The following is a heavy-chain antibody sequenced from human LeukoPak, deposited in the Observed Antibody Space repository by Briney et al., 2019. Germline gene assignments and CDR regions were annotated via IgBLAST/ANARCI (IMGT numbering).Heavy chain of an antibody. CDR3: ARPTAMATIYY. V-gene: IGHV4-39*01. J-gene: IGHJ4*02. CDR1: GDSISTSNSY. CDR2: IYYSGNT. D-gene: IGHD5-24*01. Sequence: KSSETLSLTCTVSGDSISTSNSYWGWIRQPPGKGLEWIGSIYYSGNTYYNASLKSRVTMSVDRSKNQFSLKLSSVIAADTAVYYCARPTAMATIYYWGQGTLVTVSS.